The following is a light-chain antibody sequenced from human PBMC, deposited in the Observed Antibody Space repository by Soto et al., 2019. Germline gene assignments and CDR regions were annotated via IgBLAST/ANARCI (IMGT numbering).Light chain of an antibody. CDR2: DAS. CDR1: ETISSW. J-gene: IGKJ1*01. CDR3: QQYYNYWT. Sequence: DIQLTQSPSTLSASVGDRVTINCRANETISSWLAWYQQKPGKAPRLLISDASSLQSGVPSRFSGSGSGTEFTLIISSLQPDVFATYYCQQYYNYWTFGQGTKVEIK. V-gene: IGKV1-5*01.